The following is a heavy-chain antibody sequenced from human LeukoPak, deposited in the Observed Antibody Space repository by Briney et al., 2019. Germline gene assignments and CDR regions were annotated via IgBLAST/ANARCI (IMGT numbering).Heavy chain of an antibody. V-gene: IGHV3-23*01. Sequence: GGSLRLSCAASGFTFSSYAMSWVRQAPGKGLEWVSAISGSGGSTYYADSVKGRFTISRDNSKNTLYLQMNSPRAEDTAVYYCAKVDSIVGATSCDYWGQGTLVTVSS. D-gene: IGHD1-26*01. CDR1: GFTFSSYA. J-gene: IGHJ4*02. CDR2: ISGSGGST. CDR3: AKVDSIVGATSCDY.